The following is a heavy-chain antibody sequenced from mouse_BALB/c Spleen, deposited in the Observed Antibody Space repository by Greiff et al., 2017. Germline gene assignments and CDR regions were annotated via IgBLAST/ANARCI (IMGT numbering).Heavy chain of an antibody. D-gene: IGHD1-3*01. V-gene: IGHV5-17*02. CDR1: GFTFSSFG. CDR2: ISSGSSTI. CDR3: ARSVYRQYYYAMDY. Sequence: EVKLVESGGGLVQPGGSRKLSCAASGFTFSSFGMHWVRQAPEKGLEWVAYISSGSSTIYYADTVKGRFTISRDNPKNTLFLQMTSLRSEDTAMYYCARSVYRQYYYAMDYWGQGTSVTVSS. J-gene: IGHJ4*01.